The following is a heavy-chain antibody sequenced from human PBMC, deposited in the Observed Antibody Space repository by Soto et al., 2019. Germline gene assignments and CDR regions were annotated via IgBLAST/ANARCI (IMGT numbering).Heavy chain of an antibody. CDR3: AKERGDWQLVFDY. CDR1: GFTFSSYA. V-gene: IGHV3-23*01. Sequence: VGSLRLSCAASGFTFSSYAMSWVRQAPGKGLEWVSAISGSGGCTYYADSVKGRFTISRDNSKNTLYLQMNSLRAEDTAVYYCAKERGDWQLVFDYWGQGTLVTVSS. CDR2: ISGSGGCT. D-gene: IGHD6-6*01. J-gene: IGHJ4*02.